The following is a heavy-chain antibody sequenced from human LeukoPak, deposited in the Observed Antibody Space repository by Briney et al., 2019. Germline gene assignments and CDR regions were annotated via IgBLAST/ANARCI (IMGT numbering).Heavy chain of an antibody. CDR2: IYYSGST. CDR1: GGSISSGTYY. CDR3: ASGDGYTLFDY. V-gene: IGHV4-61*01. Sequence: SETLSLTCTVSGGSISSGTYYWSWIRQPPGKGLEWIGYIYYSGSTNYNPSLKSRVTISVDTSKNQFSLKLSSVTAADTAVYYCASGDGYTLFDYWGQGTLVTVSS. J-gene: IGHJ4*02. D-gene: IGHD5-24*01.